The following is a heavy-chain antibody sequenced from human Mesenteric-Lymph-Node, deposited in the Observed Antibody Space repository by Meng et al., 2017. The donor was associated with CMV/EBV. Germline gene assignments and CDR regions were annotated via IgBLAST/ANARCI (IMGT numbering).Heavy chain of an antibody. D-gene: IGHD1-1*01. V-gene: IGHV3-20*04. CDR2: INWNGGST. J-gene: IGHJ6*02. CDR1: GFTFDDYG. CDR3: ARDAGTTFYYGMDV. Sequence: GESLKISCAASGFTFDDYGMSWVRQAPGKGLEWVSGINWNGGSTGYADSVKGRFTISRDNAKNPLYLQMNSLRAEDTALYYCARDAGTTFYYGMDVWGQGTTVTVSS.